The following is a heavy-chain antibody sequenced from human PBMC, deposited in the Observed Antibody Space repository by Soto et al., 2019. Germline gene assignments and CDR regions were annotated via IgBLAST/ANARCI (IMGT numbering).Heavy chain of an antibody. CDR3: AKDGGRGGVSPNWFDP. J-gene: IGHJ5*02. Sequence: GGSLRLSCAASGFTFSSYGMHWVRQAPGKGLEWVAVISYDGSNKYYADSVKGRFTISRDNSKNTLYLQMNSLRAEDTAVYYCAKDGGRGGVSPNWFDPWGQGTLVTVSS. D-gene: IGHD1-26*01. V-gene: IGHV3-30*18. CDR2: ISYDGSNK. CDR1: GFTFSSYG.